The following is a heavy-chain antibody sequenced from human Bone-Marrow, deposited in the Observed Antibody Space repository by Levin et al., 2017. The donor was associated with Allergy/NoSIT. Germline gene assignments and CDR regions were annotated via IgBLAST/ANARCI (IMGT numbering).Heavy chain of an antibody. D-gene: IGHD3-22*01. J-gene: IGHJ4*02. CDR2: ISGSGRST. CDR3: AEDDSSGYIAY. CDR1: GFTFSGHA. V-gene: IGHV3-23*01. Sequence: GESLKISCADSGFTFSGHAMHWVRQAPGKGLEWVSTISGSGRSTFYADSVRGRFTISRAESRNTLFLQMNSLRAKDTAVYYCAEDDSSGYIAYWGQGTLVTVSS.